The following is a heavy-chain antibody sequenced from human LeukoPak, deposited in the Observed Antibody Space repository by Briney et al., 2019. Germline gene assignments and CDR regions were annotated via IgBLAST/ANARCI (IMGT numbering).Heavy chain of an antibody. CDR3: ARGLTSRGSSSSGPYFDY. Sequence: ASVKVSCKASGGTFSSYAISWVRQAPGQGLEWMGGIIPIFGTANYAQKFQGRVTITADESTSTAYMELSSLRSEDTAVYYCARGLTSRGSSSSGPYFDYWGQGTLVTVSS. V-gene: IGHV1-69*13. D-gene: IGHD6-6*01. CDR2: IIPIFGTA. J-gene: IGHJ4*02. CDR1: GGTFSSYA.